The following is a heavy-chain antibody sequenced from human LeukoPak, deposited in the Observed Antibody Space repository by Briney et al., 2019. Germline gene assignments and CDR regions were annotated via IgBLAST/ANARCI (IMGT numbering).Heavy chain of an antibody. CDR3: ARVSGCSGGSCSPYYFDY. CDR1: GGSFSGYY. D-gene: IGHD2-15*01. Sequence: PSETLSLTCAVYGGSFSGYYWSWTRQPPGKGLEWIGGINHSGNTNYNPSLKSRVTISVDTSKNQFSLKLSSVTAADTAVYYCARVSGCSGGSCSPYYFDYWGQGTLVTVSS. J-gene: IGHJ4*02. CDR2: INHSGNT. V-gene: IGHV4-34*01.